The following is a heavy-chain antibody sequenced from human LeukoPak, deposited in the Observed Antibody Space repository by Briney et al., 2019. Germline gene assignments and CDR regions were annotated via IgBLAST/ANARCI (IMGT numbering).Heavy chain of an antibody. Sequence: SETLSLTCTVSGGSISSSSYYWGWIRQPPGKGLEWIGSIYYSGSTYYNPSLKSRVTISVDTSKKQFSLKLSSVTAADTAVYYCATQPYCSSTSCYMYYFDYWGQGTLVTVSS. V-gene: IGHV4-39*01. CDR1: GGSISSSSYY. J-gene: IGHJ4*02. CDR2: IYYSGST. CDR3: ATQPYCSSTSCYMYYFDY. D-gene: IGHD2-2*01.